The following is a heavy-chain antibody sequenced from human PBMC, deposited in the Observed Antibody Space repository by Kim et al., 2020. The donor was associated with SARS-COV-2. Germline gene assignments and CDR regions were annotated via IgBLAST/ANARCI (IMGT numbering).Heavy chain of an antibody. CDR1: GGSFSGYY. J-gene: IGHJ5*02. CDR2: INHSGST. V-gene: IGHV4-34*01. D-gene: IGHD3-22*01. CDR3: ARRRITSTMIVVRFPFDP. Sequence: SETLSLTCAVYGGSFSGYYWSWIRQPPGKGLEWIGEINHSGSTNYNPSLKSRVTISVDTSKNQFSLKLSSVTAADTAVYYCARRRITSTMIVVRFPFDPWGQGTLVTVSS.